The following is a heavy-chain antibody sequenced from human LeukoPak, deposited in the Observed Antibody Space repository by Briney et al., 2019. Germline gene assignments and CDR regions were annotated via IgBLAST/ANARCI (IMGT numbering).Heavy chain of an antibody. V-gene: IGHV3-23*01. D-gene: IGHD3-22*01. J-gene: IGHJ4*02. CDR1: GLTFSSYA. CDR2: ISGSGGST. Sequence: RGSLRLSCAASGLTFSSYAMSWVRQAPGKGLEWVSAISGSGGSTYYADSVKGRFTISRDNSKSTLYLQMNSLRAEDTAVYFCATQYYYDYFFDYWGQGTLVTVSS. CDR3: ATQYYYDYFFDY.